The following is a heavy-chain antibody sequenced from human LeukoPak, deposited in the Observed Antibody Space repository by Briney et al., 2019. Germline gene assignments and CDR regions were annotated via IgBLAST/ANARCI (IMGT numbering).Heavy chain of an antibody. D-gene: IGHD3-9*01. V-gene: IGHV4-30-4*08. CDR2: IYYSGSS. CDR3: ARDLRYFGYFDY. J-gene: IGHJ4*02. CDR1: GCSVITRSNY. Sequence: SETLSLTCTVSGCSVITRSNYWGWLRQPPGKGLEWIGYIYYSGSSYYNPSLKSRVTISVDTSKNQFSLKLNSVTAADTAVYYCARDLRYFGYFDYWGQGTLVTVSS.